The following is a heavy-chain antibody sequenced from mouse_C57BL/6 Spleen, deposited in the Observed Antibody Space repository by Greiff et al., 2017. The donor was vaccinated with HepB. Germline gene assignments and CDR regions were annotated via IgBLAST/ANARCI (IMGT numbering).Heavy chain of an antibody. D-gene: IGHD1-2*01. CDR2: IWSGGST. J-gene: IGHJ4*01. Sequence: QVQLKESGPGLVQPSKSLSITCTVSGFSLTSYGVHWVRQPPGKGLEWLGVIWSGGSTDYNAAFISRLSISKDNTKSHVFFIMNSLQADDTAIYYSAKMYYGPYYAMDYWGQGTSVTVAS. CDR3: AKMYYGPYYAMDY. CDR1: GFSLTSYG. V-gene: IGHV2-4*01.